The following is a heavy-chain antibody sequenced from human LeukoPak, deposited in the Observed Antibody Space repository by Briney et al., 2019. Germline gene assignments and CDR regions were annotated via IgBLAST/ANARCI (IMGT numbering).Heavy chain of an antibody. Sequence: SETLSLTCTVSGGSISSYYWSWIRQPPGKGLEWIGYIYYSGSTNYNPSLKSRVTISVDTSKNQFSLKLSSVTAADTAVYYCARAGIVGAYFDYCGQGTLVTVSS. V-gene: IGHV4-59*01. CDR1: GGSISSYY. CDR3: ARAGIVGAYFDY. J-gene: IGHJ4*02. CDR2: IYYSGST. D-gene: IGHD1-26*01.